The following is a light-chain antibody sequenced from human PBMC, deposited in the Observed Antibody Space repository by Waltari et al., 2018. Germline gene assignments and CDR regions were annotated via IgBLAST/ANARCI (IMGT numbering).Light chain of an antibody. Sequence: DIQMTQSPSSLSASVGDRVTITCRASQSISSYLNWYQQKPGKAPKLLIYAASSLQSGGPSRFSGSGSGTDFTLNISSLQPEDFATYYCQQRYSTLALTFGGGTKVEIK. CDR2: AAS. CDR3: QQRYSTLALT. V-gene: IGKV1-39*01. J-gene: IGKJ4*01. CDR1: QSISSY.